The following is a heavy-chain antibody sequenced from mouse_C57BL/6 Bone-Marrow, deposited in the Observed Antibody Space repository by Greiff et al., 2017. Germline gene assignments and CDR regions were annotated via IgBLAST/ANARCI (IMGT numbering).Heavy chain of an antibody. CDR1: GYSITSGYY. V-gene: IGHV3-6*01. CDR3: ARGKLGRRFAY. CDR2: ISYDGSN. Sequence: VQLKESGPGLVKPSQSLSLTCSVTGYSITSGYYWNWIRQFPGNKLEWMGYISYDGSNNYNPSLQNRISITRDTSKNQFFLKLNSVTTEDTATYYCARGKLGRRFAYWGQGTLVTVSA. D-gene: IGHD4-1*01. J-gene: IGHJ3*01.